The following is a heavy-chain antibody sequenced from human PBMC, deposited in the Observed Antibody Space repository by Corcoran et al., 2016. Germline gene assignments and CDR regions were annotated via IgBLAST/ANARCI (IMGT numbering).Heavy chain of an antibody. CDR3: AYIMITYGGVIGHDASDM. CDR2: IYWDNDR. CDR1: GFSLTSTGVG. V-gene: IGHV2-5*05. J-gene: IGHJ3*02. Sequence: QITLKESGPTLVTPTQTLTLTCTFSGFSLTSTGVGVGWIRQPPGRALEWLALIYWDNDRRYGPSLKSRLTIDKDTSRNQVVLTMTNVDSVDKGTYHCAYIMITYGGVIGHDASDMWGQVTLVTVDS. D-gene: IGHD3-16*02.